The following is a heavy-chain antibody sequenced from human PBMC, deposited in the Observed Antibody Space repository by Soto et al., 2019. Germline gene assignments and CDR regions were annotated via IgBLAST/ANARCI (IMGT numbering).Heavy chain of an antibody. Sequence: ASVKVSCQASGYTFTSYGISWVRQAPGQGLEWMGWISAYNGNTNYAKKRQGRVTMTTDTSTSTAYKELWSLRYHETAVHYCARDTINRFFIEGGFLDSSGPVDYWGQGTLVTVYS. D-gene: IGHD3-22*01. J-gene: IGHJ4*02. CDR3: ARDTINRFFIEGGFLDSSGPVDY. CDR1: GYTFTSYG. CDR2: ISAYNGNT. V-gene: IGHV1-18*04.